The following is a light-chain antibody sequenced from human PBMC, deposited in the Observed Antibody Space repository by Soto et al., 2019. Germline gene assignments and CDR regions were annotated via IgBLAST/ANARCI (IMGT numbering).Light chain of an antibody. Sequence: QSALTQPASVSGSPGQSITISCTGTSSDVGGYDYVSWYQLHPGKAPKLMVFEVSNRPSGVSYRFSGSKSGNTASLTISGLQAEDEADYFCSSHSITTAYLFGTGTKVTVL. V-gene: IGLV2-14*01. J-gene: IGLJ1*01. CDR1: SSDVGGYDY. CDR2: EVS. CDR3: SSHSITTAYL.